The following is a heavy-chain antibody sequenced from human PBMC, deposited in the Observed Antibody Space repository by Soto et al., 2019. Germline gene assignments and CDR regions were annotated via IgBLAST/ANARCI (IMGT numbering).Heavy chain of an antibody. Sequence: EVQLVESGGGLVQPGGSLRLSCAASGFTFSDHYMDWVRQAPGKGLEWVGRSRNKANSYTTEYAASVKGRLTISRDDSKNSLYLQMNSLKTEDTAVYYCARNSDGSGSYNYYMDVWGKGTTVTVSS. J-gene: IGHJ6*03. CDR3: ARNSDGSGSYNYYMDV. CDR2: SRNKANSYTT. CDR1: GFTFSDHY. V-gene: IGHV3-72*01. D-gene: IGHD3-10*01.